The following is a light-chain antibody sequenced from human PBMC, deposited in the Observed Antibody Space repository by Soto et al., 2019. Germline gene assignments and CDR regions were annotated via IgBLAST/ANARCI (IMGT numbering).Light chain of an antibody. Sequence: VMYHPPATLTLSKRERATLSCRASQSVNNYLAWYQQRPGQAPRLLIYDASNRATGIPARFSGSGSGTDFTLTISSLEPEDFAVYYCQHRNNRPFSFGPG. CDR2: DAS. V-gene: IGKV3-11*01. CDR1: QSVNNY. CDR3: QHRNNRPFS. J-gene: IGKJ2*03.